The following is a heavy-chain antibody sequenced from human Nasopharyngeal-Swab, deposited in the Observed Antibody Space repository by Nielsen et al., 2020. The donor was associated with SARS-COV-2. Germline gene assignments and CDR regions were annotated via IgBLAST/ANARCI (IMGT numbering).Heavy chain of an antibody. CDR1: GFTFSNAW. J-gene: IGHJ3*02. CDR2: IKSKTDGGTT. D-gene: IGHD3-16*01. Sequence: GESLKISCAASGFTFSNAWMSWVRQAPGKGLEWVGRIKSKTDGGTTDYAAPVKGRFTISRDDSKNTLYLQMNSLRAEDTAVYYCARRLGGEVGGDDAFDIWGQGTMVTVSS. CDR3: ARRLGGEVGGDDAFDI. V-gene: IGHV3-15*01.